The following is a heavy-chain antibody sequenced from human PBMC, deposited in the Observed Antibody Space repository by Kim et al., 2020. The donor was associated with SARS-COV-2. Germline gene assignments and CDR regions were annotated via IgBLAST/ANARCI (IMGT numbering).Heavy chain of an antibody. CDR3: ARSQPSYGDYGSV. CDR2: IYSGGST. D-gene: IGHD4-17*01. CDR1: GFTVSSNY. Sequence: GGSLRLSCAASGFTVSSNYMSWVRQAPGKGLEWVSVIYSGGSTYYADSVEGRFTISRDNSTNTLYLQMNSLRAEDTAGYYFARSQPSYGDYGSVWGQGTTVTVSS. J-gene: IGHJ6*02. V-gene: IGHV3-53*01.